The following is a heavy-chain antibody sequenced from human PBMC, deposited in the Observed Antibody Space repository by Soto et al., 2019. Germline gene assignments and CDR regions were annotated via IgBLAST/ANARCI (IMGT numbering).Heavy chain of an antibody. CDR1: GGSFSGYY. CDR3: ARSIYYDFWSGYLKGGYFDY. V-gene: IGHV4-34*01. Sequence: SETLSLTCAVYGGSFSGYYWSWIRQPPGKGLEWIGEINHSGSTNYNPSLKSRVTISVDTSKNQFSLKLSSVTAADTAVYYCARSIYYDFWSGYLKGGYFDYWGQGTLVTVSS. CDR2: INHSGST. D-gene: IGHD3-3*01. J-gene: IGHJ4*02.